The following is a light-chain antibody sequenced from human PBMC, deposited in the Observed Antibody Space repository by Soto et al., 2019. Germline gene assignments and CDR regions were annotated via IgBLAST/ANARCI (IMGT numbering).Light chain of an antibody. CDR3: QQYTNWPPMP. V-gene: IGKV3D-15*01. CDR1: QSVHTF. J-gene: IGKJ5*01. Sequence: IGLSQSPDTLSLSPGEGASLSCRASQSVHTFLAWYQQKPGQAPRLLIYGASTRATGVPARFSGSGSGTEFTLTISSLQSEDFAVYYCQQYTNWPPMPFGQGTRLEI. CDR2: GAS.